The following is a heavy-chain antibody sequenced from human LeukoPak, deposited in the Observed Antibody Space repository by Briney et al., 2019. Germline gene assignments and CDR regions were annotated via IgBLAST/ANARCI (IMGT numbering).Heavy chain of an antibody. V-gene: IGHV4-59*01. CDR1: GGSISSYY. J-gene: IGHJ3*02. CDR3: ASHGVYYDHLPFDI. D-gene: IGHD3-3*01. CDR2: IYYSGST. Sequence: SETLSLTCTVSGGSISSYYWSWIRQPPGKGLEWIGYIYYSGSTNYNPSLKSRVTISVDTSKNQFSLKLSSVTAADTAVYYCASHGVYYDHLPFDIGGQGTMVTVSS.